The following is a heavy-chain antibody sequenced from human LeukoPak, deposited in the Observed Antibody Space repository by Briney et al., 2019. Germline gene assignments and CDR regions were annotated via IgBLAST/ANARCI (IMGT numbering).Heavy chain of an antibody. D-gene: IGHD3-10*01. CDR1: GFTFSSQA. CDR2: ISESGDAT. V-gene: IGHV3-23*01. J-gene: IGHJ4*02. Sequence: GGSLRLSCAVSGFTFSSQAMSWVRQAPGKGLEWLSGISESGDATFNLDSVKGRFTISRDNSKNTLYLQMDSLRAEDTAVYYCAKDPEFWGQGILVTVSS. CDR3: AKDPEF.